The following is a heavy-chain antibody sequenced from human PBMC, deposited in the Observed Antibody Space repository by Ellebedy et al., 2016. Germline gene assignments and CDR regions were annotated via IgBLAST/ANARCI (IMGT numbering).Heavy chain of an antibody. CDR1: GGSITSGDYY. CDR3: ARILSNIAPFAAYIQD. CDR2: IHHSETT. V-gene: IGHV4-30-4*08. D-gene: IGHD6-13*01. Sequence: SETLSLXXIVSGGSITSGDYYWSWIRQPPGKGLQWIGHIHHSETTHSNVSLKSRVAISIDRAKNQFSLKLSSVTAADTAVYFCARILSNIAPFAAYIQDWGQGTLVTVSS. J-gene: IGHJ1*01.